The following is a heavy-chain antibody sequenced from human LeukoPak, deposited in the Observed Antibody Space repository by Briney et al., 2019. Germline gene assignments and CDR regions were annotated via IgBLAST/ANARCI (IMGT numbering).Heavy chain of an antibody. CDR2: IYQDGREK. CDR1: EFTFSTYV. J-gene: IGHJ4*02. D-gene: IGHD6-13*01. Sequence: GGSLRLSCAASEFTFSTYVMSWVRQAPGKGLEWVANIYQDGREKYYVDSVKGRFTISRDNAKNSLFLQMNSLRAEDTAVYYCAGERPSSSWYDYWGQGTLVTVSS. CDR3: AGERPSSSWYDY. V-gene: IGHV3-7*01.